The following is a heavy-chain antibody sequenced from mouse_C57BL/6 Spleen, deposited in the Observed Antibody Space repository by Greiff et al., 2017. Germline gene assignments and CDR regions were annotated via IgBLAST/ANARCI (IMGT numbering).Heavy chain of an antibody. V-gene: IGHV1-54*01. CDR3: AKTGTGYMDD. Sequence: QVQLQQSGAELVRPGTSVKVSCKASGYAFTNYLIEWVKQRPGQGLEWIGVINPGNGGPTSNEKFKGKATLTADKSTSKAYVQHSSLKSEDAAVYFCAKTGTGYMDDWGKGTTLTVSS. CDR1: GYAFTNYL. CDR2: INPGNGGP. D-gene: IGHD4-1*01. J-gene: IGHJ2*01.